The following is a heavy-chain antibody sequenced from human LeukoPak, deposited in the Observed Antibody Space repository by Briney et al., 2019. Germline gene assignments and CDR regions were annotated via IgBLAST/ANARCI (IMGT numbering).Heavy chain of an antibody. D-gene: IGHD3-3*01. CDR3: ARGIYDFWSGYYKYYFDY. CDR2: INHSGST. Sequence: PSETLSLTCAVYCGSFSGYYWSWLRQPPGKGLEWIGEINHSGSTNYNPSLKSRVTISVDTSKNQFSLKLSSVTAADTAVYYCARGIYDFWSGYYKYYFDYWGQGTLVTVSS. CDR1: CGSFSGYY. V-gene: IGHV4-34*01. J-gene: IGHJ4*02.